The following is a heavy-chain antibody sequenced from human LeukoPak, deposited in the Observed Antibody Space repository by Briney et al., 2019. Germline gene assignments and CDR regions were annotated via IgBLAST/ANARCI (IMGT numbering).Heavy chain of an antibody. D-gene: IGHD5-12*01. CDR1: GFPFSSYA. CDR3: ARDYVVSEWLRFVYYYYGMDV. CDR2: ISHDGSNK. V-gene: IGHV3-30-3*01. J-gene: IGHJ6*02. Sequence: GGSLRLSCVASGFPFSSYAMHWVRQAPGKGLEWVTFISHDGSNKYSIDSVKGRFTISRDNSKNTLYLQMNSLRAEDTAVYYCARDYVVSEWLRFVYYYYGMDVWGQGTTVTVSS.